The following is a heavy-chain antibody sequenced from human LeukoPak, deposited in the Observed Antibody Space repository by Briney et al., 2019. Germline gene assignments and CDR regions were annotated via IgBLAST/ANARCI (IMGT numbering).Heavy chain of an antibody. CDR1: GFTFSSYW. V-gene: IGHV3-74*01. J-gene: IGHJ6*02. Sequence: GGSLRLSCAASGFTFSSYWMHWVRQAPGKGLVWVSRINRDGSSTSYADSVKGRFTISRDNAKNTLYLQMNSLRAEDTAVYYCARGPYSSSWSLTYYYGMDVWGQGTTVTVSS. CDR3: ARGPYSSSWSLTYYYGMDV. CDR2: INRDGSST. D-gene: IGHD6-13*01.